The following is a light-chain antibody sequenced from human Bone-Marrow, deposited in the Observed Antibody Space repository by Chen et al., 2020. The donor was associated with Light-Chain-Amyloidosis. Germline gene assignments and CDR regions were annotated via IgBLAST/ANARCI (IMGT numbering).Light chain of an antibody. J-gene: IGKJ4*01. Sequence: DIQMSQSSSSLFASVGDRVTITCQASQDISNYLNWYQQKPGKAPKLLIYDASNLETGVPSRFSRSGSGTDFTFNSSSLQPDSIATYYCQQYDNLPLTFGGGTKVEIK. CDR3: QQYDNLPLT. V-gene: IGKV1-33*01. CDR2: DAS. CDR1: QDISNY.